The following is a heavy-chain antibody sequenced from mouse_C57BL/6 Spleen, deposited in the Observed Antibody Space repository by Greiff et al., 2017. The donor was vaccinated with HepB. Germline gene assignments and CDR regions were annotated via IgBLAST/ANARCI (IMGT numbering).Heavy chain of an antibody. CDR2: IRNKANGYTT. CDR3: ARYYCGSNYAWFAY. J-gene: IGHJ3*01. CDR1: GFTFTAYY. D-gene: IGHD1-1*01. V-gene: IGHV7-3*01. Sequence: EVKLMESGGGLVQPGGSLSLSCAASGFTFTAYYMSWVRQPPGKALEWLGFIRNKANGYTTEYSVSVKGQFTISRDKSQSNLYLQMNAHRAADSATYYCARYYCGSNYAWFAYWGQGTLVTVSA.